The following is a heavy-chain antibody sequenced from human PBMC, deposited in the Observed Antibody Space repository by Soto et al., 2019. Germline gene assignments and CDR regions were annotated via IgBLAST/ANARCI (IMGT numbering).Heavy chain of an antibody. J-gene: IGHJ6*02. CDR2: IWYDESNK. Sequence: QVQLVESGGGVAQPGGSLRLSCTTSGFTFNTYGMHWVRQAPGKGREWVAIIWYDESNKYYADSVKGRFTISRDNSKNTLYLQMNSLRAEDTALYYCARADCTGAYCYSWPFNYGVDVWGQGTTVTVSS. V-gene: IGHV3-33*01. D-gene: IGHD2-15*01. CDR1: GFTFNTYG. CDR3: ARADCTGAYCYSWPFNYGVDV.